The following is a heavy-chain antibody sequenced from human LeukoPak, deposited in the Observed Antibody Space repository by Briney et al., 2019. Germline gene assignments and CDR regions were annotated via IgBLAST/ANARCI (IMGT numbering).Heavy chain of an antibody. V-gene: IGHV3-21*01. CDR2: ISSSSSYI. CDR3: ARGGNHGDYWYFDL. J-gene: IGHJ2*01. Sequence: GGSLRLSCAASGFTFSSYSMNWVRQAPGKGLEWVSSISSSSSYIYYADSMKGRFTISRDNAKNSPYLQMNSLRAEDTAVYYCARGGNHGDYWYFDLWGRGALVTVSS. D-gene: IGHD4-17*01. CDR1: GFTFSSYS.